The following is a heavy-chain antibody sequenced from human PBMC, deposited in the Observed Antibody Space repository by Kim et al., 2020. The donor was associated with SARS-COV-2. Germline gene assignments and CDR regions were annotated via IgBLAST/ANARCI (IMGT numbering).Heavy chain of an antibody. J-gene: IGHJ1*01. V-gene: IGHV3-23*01. CDR3: AQVTSGSSGWFEYFQH. D-gene: IGHD6-19*01. CDR2: IRGSGSST. CDR1: GFTFNNYA. Sequence: GGSLRLSCAASGFTFNNYAMSWVRQAPGKGLEWVSGIRGSGSSTTYADSVKGRFSISRDNSKNTLYLQMGSLRAEDTAVYYCAQVTSGSSGWFEYFQHWGQGTLVTVSS.